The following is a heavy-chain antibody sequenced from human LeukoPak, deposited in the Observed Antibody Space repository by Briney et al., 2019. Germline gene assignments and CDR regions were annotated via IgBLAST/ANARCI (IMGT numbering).Heavy chain of an antibody. Sequence: PGGSLRLSCAASGFNFSNYHMTWVRQAPGKGLEWVSYISSSGATIYYADSVKGRFTISRDNAQNSLYLQMNSLRDEDTAVYYCARCRQDDITYFDYWGQGTLVTVSS. J-gene: IGHJ4*02. CDR1: GFNFSNYH. D-gene: IGHD3-9*01. V-gene: IGHV3-48*02. CDR3: ARCRQDDITYFDY. CDR2: ISSSGATI.